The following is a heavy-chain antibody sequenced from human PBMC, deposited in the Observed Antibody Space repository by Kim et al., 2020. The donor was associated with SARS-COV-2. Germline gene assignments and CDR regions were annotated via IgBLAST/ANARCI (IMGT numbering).Heavy chain of an antibody. V-gene: IGHV3-21*01. CDR3: AREKAMVRGRQDY. CDR1: GFTFSSYS. D-gene: IGHD3-10*01. J-gene: IGHJ4*02. Sequence: GGSLRLSCAASGFTFSSYSMNWVRQAPGKGLEWVSSISSSSSYIYYPDSVKGRFTISRDNAKNSLYLQMNSLRAEDTAVYYCAREKAMVRGRQDYWGQGTLVTVSS. CDR2: ISSSSSYI.